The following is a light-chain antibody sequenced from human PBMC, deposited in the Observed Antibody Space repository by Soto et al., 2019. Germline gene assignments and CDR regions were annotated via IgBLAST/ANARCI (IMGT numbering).Light chain of an antibody. J-gene: IGKJ5*01. V-gene: IGKV1-39*01. CDR3: QQRYSTPPIT. CDR1: QSINNY. Sequence: DIQVTQSPSSRSASVGDRVTITCRASQSINNYLNWYQQKPGKAPKLLIYAASSLQSGVPSRFSCSGSGTDFTLTITSLQPEDFATYYCQQRYSTPPITFGQGTRLEI. CDR2: AAS.